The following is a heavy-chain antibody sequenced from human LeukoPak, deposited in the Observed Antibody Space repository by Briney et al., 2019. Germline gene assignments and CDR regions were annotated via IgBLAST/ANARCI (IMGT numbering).Heavy chain of an antibody. CDR1: GYTLADYY. V-gene: IGHV1-2*02. CDR3: ARDDRVQLERRGLNYYYYMDV. J-gene: IGHJ6*03. Sequence: RPSVKVSCKASGYTLADYYMHWVRQAPGQGLEWMGWMNPNSGGTTYAQKFQGRVTMTRDTSISTAYMELSRLRSDDTAVYYCARDDRVQLERRGLNYYYYMDVWGKGTTVTASS. CDR2: MNPNSGGT. D-gene: IGHD1-1*01.